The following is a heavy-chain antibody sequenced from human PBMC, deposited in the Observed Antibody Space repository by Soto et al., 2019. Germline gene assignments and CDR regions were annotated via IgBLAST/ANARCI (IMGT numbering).Heavy chain of an antibody. Sequence: QVQLVQSGAEVKKPGASVKVSCKASGYTFTSYGISWVRQAPGQGLEWMGWISVYNGNTNDAQKIQGRVTMTTDTSTSTAYMELRSLRSDDTAVYYCARADGGTYCAGWFDPWGQGTLVTVSS. CDR3: ARADGGTYCAGWFDP. D-gene: IGHD1-26*01. V-gene: IGHV1-18*01. CDR1: GYTFTSYG. J-gene: IGHJ5*02. CDR2: ISVYNGNT.